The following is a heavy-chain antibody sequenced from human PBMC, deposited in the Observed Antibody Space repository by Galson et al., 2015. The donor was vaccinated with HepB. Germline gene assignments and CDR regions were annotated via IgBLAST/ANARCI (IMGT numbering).Heavy chain of an antibody. J-gene: IGHJ6*02. CDR3: TTDSAYYYGSGSYYGAADYYYYGMDV. V-gene: IGHV3-15*01. CDR1: GFTFSNAW. D-gene: IGHD3-10*01. CDR2: IKSKTDGGTT. Sequence: SLRLSCAASGFTFSNAWMSWVRQAPGKGLEWVGRIKSKTDGGTTDYAAPVKGRFTISRDDSKNTLYLQMNSLKTEDTAVYYCTTDSAYYYGSGSYYGAADYYYYGMDVWGQGTTVTVSS.